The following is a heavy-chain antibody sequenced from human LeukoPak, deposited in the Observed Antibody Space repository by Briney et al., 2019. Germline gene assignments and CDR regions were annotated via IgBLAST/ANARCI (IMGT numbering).Heavy chain of an antibody. CDR3: ARLPPRYGSGSYRIYYYYMDV. CDR2: IYYSGST. J-gene: IGHJ6*03. V-gene: IGHV4-59*08. D-gene: IGHD3-10*01. Sequence: PSETLSLTCTVSGGSISNYYWSWIRQPPGKGLEWIGYIYYSGSTNYNPSLKSRVTISVDTSKNQFSLKLSSVTAADTAVYYCARLPPRYGSGSYRIYYYYMDVWGKGTTVTVSS. CDR1: GGSISNYY.